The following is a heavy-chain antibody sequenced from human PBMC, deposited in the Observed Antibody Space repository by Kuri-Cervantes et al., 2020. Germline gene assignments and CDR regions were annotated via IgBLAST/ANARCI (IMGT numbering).Heavy chain of an antibody. Sequence: LRLSCTVSGGSISSGDYYWSWIRQPPGKGLEWIGYIYYSGSTYYNPSLKSRVTISVDTSKNQFSLKLSSVTAVDTAVYYCARDIMVRGVIRDYWGQGTLVTVSS. CDR1: GGSISSGDYY. D-gene: IGHD3-10*01. CDR2: IYYSGST. J-gene: IGHJ4*02. CDR3: ARDIMVRGVIRDY. V-gene: IGHV4-30-4*01.